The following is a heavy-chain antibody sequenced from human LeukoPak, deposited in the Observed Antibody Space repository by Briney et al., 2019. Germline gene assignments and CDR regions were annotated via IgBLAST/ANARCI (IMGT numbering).Heavy chain of an antibody. CDR3: VKDLLQVTMKKLDH. CDR1: GFTFSSYW. Sequence: PGGSLRLSCAASGFTFSSYWMHWVRQAPGKGLVWVSRINSDGSSTSYADSVKGRFTISRDNAKNTLYLQMNSLRAEDAAVYYCVKDLLQVTMKKLDHWGQGTLVTVSS. D-gene: IGHD4-11*01. V-gene: IGHV3-74*01. J-gene: IGHJ4*02. CDR2: INSDGSST.